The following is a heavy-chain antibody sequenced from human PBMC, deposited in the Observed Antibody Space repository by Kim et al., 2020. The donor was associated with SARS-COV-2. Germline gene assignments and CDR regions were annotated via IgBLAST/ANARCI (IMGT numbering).Heavy chain of an antibody. V-gene: IGHV3-48*03. D-gene: IGHD3-22*01. CDR3: ARDRYYYDSSGYYYEGGDY. J-gene: IGHJ4*02. CDR2: ISSSGSTI. Sequence: GGSLRLSCAASGFTFSSYEMNWVRQAPGKGLEWVSYISSSGSTIYYADSVKGRFTISGDNAKNSLYLQMNSLRAEDTAVYYCARDRYYYDSSGYYYEGGDYWGQGTLVTLSS. CDR1: GFTFSSYE.